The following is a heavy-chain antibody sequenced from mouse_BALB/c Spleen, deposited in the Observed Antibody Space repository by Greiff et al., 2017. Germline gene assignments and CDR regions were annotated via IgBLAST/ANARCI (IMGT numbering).Heavy chain of an antibody. CDR3: ANYDYSWFAY. CDR1: GYTFTSYW. V-gene: IGHV1-7*01. D-gene: IGHD2-4*01. J-gene: IGHJ3*01. CDR2: INPSTGYT. Sequence: VQLVESGAELAKPGASVKMSCKASGYTFTSYWMHWVKQRPGQGLEWIGYINPSTGYTEYNQKFKDKATLTADKSSSTAYMQLSSLTSEDSAVYYCANYDYSWFAYWGQGTLVTVSA.